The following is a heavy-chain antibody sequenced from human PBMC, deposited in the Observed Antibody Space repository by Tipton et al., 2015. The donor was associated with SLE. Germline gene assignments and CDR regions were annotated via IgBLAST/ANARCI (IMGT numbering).Heavy chain of an antibody. V-gene: IGHV3-9*01. Sequence: SLRLSCAASGFTFDDYAMHWVRQAPGKGLEWVSGISWNSGNIGYADSIKGRFTISRDNAKSSLYLQMNSLRPEDTAFYYCAKDKGLWGTGDHFDYWGRGTLATVSS. CDR3: AKDKGLWGTGDHFDY. J-gene: IGHJ4*02. CDR2: ISWNSGNI. CDR1: GFTFDDYA. D-gene: IGHD7-27*01.